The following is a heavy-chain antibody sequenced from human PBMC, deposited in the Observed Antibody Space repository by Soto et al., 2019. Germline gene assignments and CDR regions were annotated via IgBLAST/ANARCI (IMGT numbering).Heavy chain of an antibody. CDR2: ISAYNGNT. V-gene: IGHV1-18*01. J-gene: IGHJ6*02. CDR3: ASDLYDSSGYYPYGMDV. Sequence: ASVKVSCKVSGYTFTSYGISWVRQAPGQGLEWMGWISAYNGNTNYAQKLQGRVTMTTDTSTSTAYMELRSLRSDDTAVYYCASDLYDSSGYYPYGMDVWGQGTTVTVSS. D-gene: IGHD3-22*01. CDR1: GYTFTSYG.